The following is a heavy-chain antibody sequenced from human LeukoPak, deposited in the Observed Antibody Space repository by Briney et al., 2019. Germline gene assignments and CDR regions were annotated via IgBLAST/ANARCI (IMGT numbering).Heavy chain of an antibody. D-gene: IGHD3-22*01. CDR3: ARGRGNYDSSGYQYSDH. CDR2: ISPSAGRT. CDR1: GYTLTGYY. V-gene: IGHV1-46*01. J-gene: IGHJ4*02. Sequence: ASVKVSCKASGYTLTGYYMHWVRQAPGQGPEWMGMISPSAGRTSYALKFQGRVTMTRATSTSTVYMELSRLRSEDTAAYYCARGRGNYDSSGYQYSDHWGQGTLVTVS.